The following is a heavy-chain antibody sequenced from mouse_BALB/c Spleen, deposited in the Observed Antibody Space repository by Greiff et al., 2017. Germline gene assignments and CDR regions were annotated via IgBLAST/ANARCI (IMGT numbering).Heavy chain of an antibody. CDR1: GFTFSSYG. V-gene: IGHV5-6*01. CDR3: ARPFSTTEVEDAMDY. CDR2: ISSGGSYT. Sequence: EVQLVESGGDLVKPGGSLKLSCAASGFTFSSYGMSWVRQTPDKRLEWVATISSGGSYTYYPDSVKGRFTITRDTAKNTLYVQMSSLKSEDTAMYYCARPFSTTEVEDAMDYWGQGTSVTVSS. J-gene: IGHJ4*01. D-gene: IGHD1-1*01.